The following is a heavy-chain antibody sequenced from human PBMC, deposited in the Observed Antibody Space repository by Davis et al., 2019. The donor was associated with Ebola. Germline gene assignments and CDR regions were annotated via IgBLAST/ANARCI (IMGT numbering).Heavy chain of an antibody. V-gene: IGHV3-23*01. D-gene: IGHD5-12*01. J-gene: IGHJ4*02. CDR1: AFTSSNHA. CDR3: ARDLSDCPSGCVIISISFDS. CDR2: ITVSGDPT. Sequence: PSGSLCLSCAAYAFTSSNHAITLVRHATGKGLEWVASITVSGDPTYYAGSVKGRFTISRDTSKNTLYLQTNSLRADDTAIYYCARDLSDCPSGCVIISISFDSWGQGTLVTVSS.